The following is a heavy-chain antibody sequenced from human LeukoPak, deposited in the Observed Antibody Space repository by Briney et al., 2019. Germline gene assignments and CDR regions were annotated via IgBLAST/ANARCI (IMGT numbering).Heavy chain of an antibody. CDR2: ISAYNGNT. D-gene: IGHD6-19*01. CDR1: GYTFTSYG. J-gene: IGHJ4*02. Sequence: ASVKVSCKASGYTFTSYGIIWVRQAPGQGLEWMGWISAYNGNTNYAQKLQGRVTMTTDTSTSTAYMELRSLRSDDTAVYYCARVRAVAGSWGFDYWGQGTLVTVSS. CDR3: ARVRAVAGSWGFDY. V-gene: IGHV1-18*01.